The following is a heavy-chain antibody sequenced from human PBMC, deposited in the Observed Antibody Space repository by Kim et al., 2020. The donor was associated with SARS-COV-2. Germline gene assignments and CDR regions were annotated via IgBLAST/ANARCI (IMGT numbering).Heavy chain of an antibody. V-gene: IGHV4-30-4*01. J-gene: IGHJ4*02. CDR1: GGSISSGDYC. Sequence: SETLSLTCGVSGGSISSGDYCWSWIRQSPGKGLEWIGYIFDTGRTYYNPSLKSRFTISVDTSKNQFSLRLDSVTAVDTAVYYCARGGDGYNRHFDYWGQG. CDR2: IFDTGRT. CDR3: ARGGDGYNRHFDY. D-gene: IGHD5-12*01.